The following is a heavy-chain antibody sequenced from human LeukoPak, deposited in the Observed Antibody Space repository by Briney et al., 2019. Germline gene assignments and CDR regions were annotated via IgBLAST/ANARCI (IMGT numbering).Heavy chain of an antibody. D-gene: IGHD3-3*01. Sequence: ASVKVSCKASGYTFTSYYMHWVRQAPGQGLEWMGIINPSGGSTSYAQKFQGRVTMTRDMSTSTVYMELSSLRSEDTAVYYCAREDYDFWKRFDPWGRGTLVTVSS. CDR2: INPSGGST. J-gene: IGHJ5*02. CDR1: GYTFTSYY. CDR3: AREDYDFWKRFDP. V-gene: IGHV1-46*01.